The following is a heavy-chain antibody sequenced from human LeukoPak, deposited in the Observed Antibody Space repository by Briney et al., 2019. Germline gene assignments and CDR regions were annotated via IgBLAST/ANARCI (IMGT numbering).Heavy chain of an antibody. J-gene: IGHJ4*02. D-gene: IGHD6-13*01. CDR3: ARPPYSSSWYGDY. CDR2: ISSSSSYI. V-gene: IGHV3-21*01. CDR1: VFTFSSYS. Sequence: PGGSLRLSCAASVFTFSSYSMNWVRQAPGKGLEWVSSISSSSSYIYYADSVKGRFTISRDKAKNSLYPQMNSLRAEDTAVYYCARPPYSSSWYGDYWGQGTLVTVSS.